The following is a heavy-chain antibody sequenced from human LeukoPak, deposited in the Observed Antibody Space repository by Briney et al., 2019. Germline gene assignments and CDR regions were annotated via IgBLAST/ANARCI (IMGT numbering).Heavy chain of an antibody. D-gene: IGHD6-13*01. Sequence: GGSLRLSCAASVFTFSSYAMSWVRQAPGEGLEWVSVVSGSSDSTYYADSVKGRFTVSRDNSKNTLYLQMTSLRADDTAVYYCANRYSNSFDIWGQGTMVTVSS. CDR2: VSGSSDST. V-gene: IGHV3-23*01. CDR3: ANRYSNSFDI. CDR1: VFTFSSYA. J-gene: IGHJ3*02.